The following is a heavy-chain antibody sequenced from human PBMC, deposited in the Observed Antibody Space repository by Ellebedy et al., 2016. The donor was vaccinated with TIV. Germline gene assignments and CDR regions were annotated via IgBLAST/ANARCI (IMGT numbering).Heavy chain of an antibody. CDR3: ARDSWGGSFLVANYFDS. V-gene: IGHV4-59*01. CDR1: GGSISSYY. D-gene: IGHD2-15*01. CDR2: VYYRGST. Sequence: SETLSLTXTVSGGSISSYYWTWIRQPPGKGLEWIGYVYYRGSTNYNASLKSRVTISLDTSKNQFSLRLSSVTAEDTAVYYCARDSWGGSFLVANYFDSWGQGTLVSVSS. J-gene: IGHJ4*02.